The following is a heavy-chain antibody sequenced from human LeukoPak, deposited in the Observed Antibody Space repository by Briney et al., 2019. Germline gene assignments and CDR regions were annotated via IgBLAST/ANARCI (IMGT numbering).Heavy chain of an antibody. CDR3: ARAGLEYQLPLNSNWFDP. CDR1: GITFSSYS. D-gene: IGHD2-2*01. CDR2: ISSSSSYI. V-gene: IGHV3-21*01. Sequence: GGSLRLSCAASGITFSSYSMNWVRQAPGKGLEWVSSISSSSSYIYYADSVKGRFTISRDNAKNSLYLQMNSLRAEDTAVYYCARAGLEYQLPLNSNWFDPWGQGTLVTVSS. J-gene: IGHJ5*02.